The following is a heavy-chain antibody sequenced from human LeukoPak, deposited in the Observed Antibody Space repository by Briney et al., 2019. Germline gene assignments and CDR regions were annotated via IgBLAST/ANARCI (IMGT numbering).Heavy chain of an antibody. Sequence: GGSLRLSCAASGFTVSSNYMSWVRQAPGKGLEWVSVIYSGGSTYYADSVKGRFTISRDNSKNTLYLQMNSLRAEDTAVYYCARGTYCTNGVCSLVYWGQETLVTVSS. CDR2: IYSGGST. V-gene: IGHV3-53*01. CDR1: GFTVSSNY. J-gene: IGHJ4*02. D-gene: IGHD2-8*01. CDR3: ARGTYCTNGVCSLVY.